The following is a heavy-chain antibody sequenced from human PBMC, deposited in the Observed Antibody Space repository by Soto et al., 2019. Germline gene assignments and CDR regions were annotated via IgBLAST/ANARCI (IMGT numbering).Heavy chain of an antibody. Sequence: SETLSLTCTVSGGSISSYYWSWIRQPPGKGLEWIGYIYYSGSTNYNPSLKSRVTISVGTSKNQFSLKLSSVTAADTAVYYCARVISNYDSSGYCFDHWGQGTLVTVSS. CDR3: ARVISNYDSSGYCFDH. J-gene: IGHJ4*02. D-gene: IGHD3-22*01. CDR2: IYYSGST. CDR1: GGSISSYY. V-gene: IGHV4-59*01.